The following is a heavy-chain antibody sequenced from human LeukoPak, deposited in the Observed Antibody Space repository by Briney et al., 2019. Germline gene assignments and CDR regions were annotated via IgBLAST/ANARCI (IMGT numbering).Heavy chain of an antibody. CDR1: GGSISSGGYY. Sequence: SQTLSLTCTVSGGSISSGGYYWSWIRQHPGKGLEWIGYIYYSGSTYYNPSLKSRVTISVDTSKNQFSLKLSSVTAADTAVYYCARDRGVRGVIIFPMDVWGQGTTVTVSS. D-gene: IGHD3-10*01. CDR2: IYYSGST. V-gene: IGHV4-31*03. J-gene: IGHJ6*02. CDR3: ARDRGVRGVIIFPMDV.